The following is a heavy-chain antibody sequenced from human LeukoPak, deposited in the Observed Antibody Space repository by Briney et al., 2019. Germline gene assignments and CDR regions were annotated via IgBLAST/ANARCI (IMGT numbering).Heavy chain of an antibody. V-gene: IGHV4-31*11. Sequence: SQTLSLTCAVSGASISSGTYYWSWIRQHPGKGLEWIGYIYHSGSTFYNPSLKSRVTISADTSKNQFSLNLRSVTAADTAIYYCARDVEMGTIGHYFDYWGQGTLVTVSS. CDR2: IYHSGST. J-gene: IGHJ4*02. CDR1: GASISSGTYY. CDR3: ARDVEMGTIGHYFDY. D-gene: IGHD5-24*01.